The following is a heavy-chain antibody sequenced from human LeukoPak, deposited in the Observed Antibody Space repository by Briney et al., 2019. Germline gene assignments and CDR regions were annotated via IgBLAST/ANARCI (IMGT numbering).Heavy chain of an antibody. D-gene: IGHD5-18*01. V-gene: IGHV4-59*01. CDR2: IHYSGST. CDR1: GGSISSYY. J-gene: IGHJ4*02. CDR3: ARAREYSYGDSFDY. Sequence: SETLSLTCTVSGGSISSYYWSWIRQPPGKGLEWIGYIHYSGSTNYNPSLKSRVTISVDTSKNQFSLKLSSVTAADTAVYYCARAREYSYGDSFDYWGQGTLVTVSS.